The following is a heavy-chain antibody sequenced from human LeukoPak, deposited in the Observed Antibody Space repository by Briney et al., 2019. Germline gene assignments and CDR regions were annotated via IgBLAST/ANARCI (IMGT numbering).Heavy chain of an antibody. CDR1: GFTFSSYS. D-gene: IGHD3-10*01. CDR2: ISSSSSYI. Sequence: PGGSLRLSCAASGFTFSSYSMNWVRQAPGKGLEWVSSISSSSSYIYYADSVKGRFTISRDNTKNSLYLQMNSLRAEDTAVYYCARAETRFGSWGWGQGTLVTVSS. CDR3: ARAETRFGSWG. V-gene: IGHV3-21*01. J-gene: IGHJ4*02.